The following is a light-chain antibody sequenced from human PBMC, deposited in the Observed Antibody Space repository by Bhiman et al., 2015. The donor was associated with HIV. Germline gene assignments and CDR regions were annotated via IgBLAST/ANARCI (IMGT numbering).Light chain of an antibody. Sequence: QSALTQPASVSGSPGQSITISCTGTSSDVGGYKYVSWFQQHPGKVPKVMIYDVSNRPSGVSNRFSGSKSGNTASLAISGLQAEDEADYYCCSYAGPRIFWLFGGGTKLTVL. J-gene: IGLJ3*02. CDR2: DVS. V-gene: IGLV2-14*03. CDR3: CSYAGPRIFWL. CDR1: SSDVGGYKY.